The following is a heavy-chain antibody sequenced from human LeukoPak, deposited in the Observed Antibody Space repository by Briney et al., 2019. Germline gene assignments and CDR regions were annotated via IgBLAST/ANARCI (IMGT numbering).Heavy chain of an antibody. V-gene: IGHV3-30*18. J-gene: IGHJ3*02. CDR3: TKEGSMSQWKEGSTSQWAFDI. CDR1: GFTFSSYG. Sequence: GGSLRLSCAASGFTFSSYGMHWVRQAPGKGLEWVTVVSDGGTVTYYADSVKGRFTISRDNSRNTLYLQMNSLRVEDTAVYYCTKEGSMSQWKEGSTSQWAFDIWGQGTMVTVSS. D-gene: IGHD5/OR15-5a*01. CDR2: VSDGGTVT.